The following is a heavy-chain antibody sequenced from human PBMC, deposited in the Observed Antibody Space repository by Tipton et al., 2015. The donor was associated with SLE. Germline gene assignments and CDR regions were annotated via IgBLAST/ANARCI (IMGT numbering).Heavy chain of an antibody. Sequence: VQLVQSGAEVTQPGESLKISCKGSGYSFTNYWIGWVRQMPGKGLEWMGTIYPADSDTRYSPSFQGHVTISVDKSISTAYLQWSGLRAWDTAIYYCARHMAWGWNGYRYFDSWGQGTLVTVFS. V-gene: IGHV5-51*01. D-gene: IGHD3-3*01. CDR1: GYSFTNYW. CDR2: IYPADSDT. CDR3: ARHMAWGWNGYRYFDS. J-gene: IGHJ4*02.